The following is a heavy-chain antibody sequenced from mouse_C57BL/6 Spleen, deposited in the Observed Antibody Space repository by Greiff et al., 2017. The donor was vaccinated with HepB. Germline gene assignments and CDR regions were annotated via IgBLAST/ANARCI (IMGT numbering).Heavy chain of an antibody. J-gene: IGHJ3*01. D-gene: IGHD2-3*01. CDR3: ARSGDGYPAY. CDR2: IDPSDSYT. CDR1: GYTFTSYW. Sequence: VQLQQPGAELVRPGPSVKLSCKASGYTFTSYWMHWVKQRPGQGLEWIGVIDPSDSYTNYNQKFKGKATLTVDTSSSTAYMQLSSLTSEDSAVYYCARSGDGYPAYWGQGTLVTVSA. V-gene: IGHV1-59*01.